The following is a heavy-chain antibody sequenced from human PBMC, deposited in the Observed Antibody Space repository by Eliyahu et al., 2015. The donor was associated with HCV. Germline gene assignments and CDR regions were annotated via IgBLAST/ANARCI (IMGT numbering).Heavy chain of an antibody. D-gene: IGHD3-9*01. Sequence: EVQLVESGGGLVKPGGSLXXSCAAXGXTFSSYXMNWVRQAPGMGLEWVSSISSSGTYIFYADSVKGRFTISRDDAKNSLYLQMNSLRPEDTAVYFCARDLRDYWGQGTLVNVSS. CDR1: GXTFSSYX. CDR3: ARDLRDY. CDR2: ISSSGTYI. V-gene: IGHV3-21*01. J-gene: IGHJ4*02.